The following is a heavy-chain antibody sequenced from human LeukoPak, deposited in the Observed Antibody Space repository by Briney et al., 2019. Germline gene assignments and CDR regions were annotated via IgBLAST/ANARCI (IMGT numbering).Heavy chain of an antibody. V-gene: IGHV3-48*03. CDR3: ARLYWGSYRFLDY. J-gene: IGHJ4*02. CDR2: ISGSGRTI. Sequence: PGGSLRLSCAPSGFTFSSYEMNWVRQAPGKGLEWVSYISGSGRTIFYADSVKGRFTISRDNAKNSLYLQMNSLRAEDTAVYYCARLYWGSYRFLDYWGQGTLVTVSS. D-gene: IGHD3-16*02. CDR1: GFTFSSYE.